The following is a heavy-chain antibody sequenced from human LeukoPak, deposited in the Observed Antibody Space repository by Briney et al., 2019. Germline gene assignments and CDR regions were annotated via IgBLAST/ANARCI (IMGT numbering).Heavy chain of an antibody. CDR1: GFTFSSYW. J-gene: IGHJ6*02. CDR3: ARDLRYYDFWSGRYYYGMDV. CDR2: INSDGSST. Sequence: GSLRLSCAPSGFTFSSYWMHWVPQAPGKRLVCVSRINSDGSSTSYADSVKGRFTISRDNAKNTLYLQMNSVRDEDTAVYYCARDLRYYDFWSGRYYYGMDVWGQGTTVTVSS. D-gene: IGHD3-3*01. V-gene: IGHV3-74*01.